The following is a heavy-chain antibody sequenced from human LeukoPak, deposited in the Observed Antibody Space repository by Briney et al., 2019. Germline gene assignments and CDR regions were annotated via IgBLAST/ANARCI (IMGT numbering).Heavy chain of an antibody. CDR3: ASHAHDYDSSGYFDS. J-gene: IGHJ4*02. CDR2: ISVSGGSE. V-gene: IGHV3-23*01. CDR1: RLTFNSNA. Sequence: GGSLRLSCVVSRLTFNSNAMYWVRQAPGKGLEWVSGISVSGGSEYYADSVKGRFSVSRDNSKHTVYLQMNSLKAEDTAVYFCASHAHDYDSSGYFDSWGQGALVTVSS. D-gene: IGHD3-22*01.